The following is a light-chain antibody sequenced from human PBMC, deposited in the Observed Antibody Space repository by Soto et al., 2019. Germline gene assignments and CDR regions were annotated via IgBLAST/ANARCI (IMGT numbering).Light chain of an antibody. CDR1: QDVGKW. CDR2: KSS. Sequence: ILMSQSPSSLSASVGDTVTITCRASQDVGKWLAWYQQKPGKAPKLLIYKSSTLIGGVTSRFSAVGSGTEYSLTISGLQPEDVATYYCQQYSSYWTVGQGTMVEIK. V-gene: IGKV1-5*03. CDR3: QQYSSYWT. J-gene: IGKJ1*01.